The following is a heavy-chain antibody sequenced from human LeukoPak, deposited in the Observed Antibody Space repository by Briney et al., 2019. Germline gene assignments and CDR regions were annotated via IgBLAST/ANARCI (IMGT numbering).Heavy chain of an antibody. D-gene: IGHD3-22*01. CDR1: GFTSSSYS. J-gene: IGHJ4*02. V-gene: IGHV3-23*01. CDR3: AKGIRDSSDYCPFDY. Sequence: GGSLRLSCAASGFTSSSYSMNWVRQAPGKGLEWVSVISGSGGTTYYADSVKGRFTISRDNSKNTLYLQMNSLRAEDTAVYYCAKGIRDSSDYCPFDYWGQGTLVTVSS. CDR2: ISGSGGTT.